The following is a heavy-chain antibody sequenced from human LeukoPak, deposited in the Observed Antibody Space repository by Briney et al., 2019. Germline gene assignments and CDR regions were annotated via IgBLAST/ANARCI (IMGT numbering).Heavy chain of an antibody. J-gene: IGHJ4*02. D-gene: IGHD6-19*01. CDR3: ARGIAVAGVDY. V-gene: IGHV3-30*03. CDR2: ISYDGSNK. CDR1: GFTFSSYG. Sequence: QPGGSLRLSCAASGFTFSSYGMTWVRQAPGKGLEWVAVISYDGSNKYYADSVKGRFTISRDNSKNTLYLQMNSLRAEDTAVYYCARGIAVAGVDYWGQGTLVTVSS.